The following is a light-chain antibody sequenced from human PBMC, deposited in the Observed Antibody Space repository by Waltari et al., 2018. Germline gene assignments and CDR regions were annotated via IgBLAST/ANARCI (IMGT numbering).Light chain of an antibody. Sequence: SSELTQDPAVSVALGQTVRITCQGDSHRPFYVVWFHQKPGQAPALVTYGKNNRPSGIPDRFSASSSGSTASLTIIGAQAEDEADYYCHSRDSSGDVVIGGGTKLTVV. V-gene: IGLV3-19*01. CDR2: GKN. J-gene: IGLJ2*01. CDR3: HSRDSSGDVV. CDR1: SHRPFY.